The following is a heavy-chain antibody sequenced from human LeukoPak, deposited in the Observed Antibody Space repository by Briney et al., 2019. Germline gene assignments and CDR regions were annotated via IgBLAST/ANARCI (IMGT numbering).Heavy chain of an antibody. Sequence: SGPTLVHPTPTLTLTCTFSGFSLSTSGVGVGWIRQPPVKALEWLALIYWNGDKRYSPSLKSRLTITKDTSKNQVVLTMTNMDPVDTATYYCAHLRGYYGILTGYYYYFDYWGQGTLVTVSS. V-gene: IGHV2-5*01. CDR2: IYWNGDK. CDR1: GFSLSTSGVG. D-gene: IGHD3-9*01. J-gene: IGHJ4*02. CDR3: AHLRGYYGILTGYYYYFDY.